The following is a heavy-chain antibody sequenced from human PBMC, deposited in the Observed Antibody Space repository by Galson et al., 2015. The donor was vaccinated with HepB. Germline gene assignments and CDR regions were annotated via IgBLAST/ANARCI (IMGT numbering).Heavy chain of an antibody. J-gene: IGHJ4*02. CDR3: LKGEYYFDY. CDR2: IRSKDDSYAT. CDR1: GFTFSGSA. Sequence: SLRLSCAASGFTFSGSAMHWVRQASGKGLEWVGRIRSKDDSYATGYAASMKGRFSISRDDSKNTAYLHMSSLRTEDTAVYYCLKGEYYFDYWGQGTLVTVSS. V-gene: IGHV3-73*01.